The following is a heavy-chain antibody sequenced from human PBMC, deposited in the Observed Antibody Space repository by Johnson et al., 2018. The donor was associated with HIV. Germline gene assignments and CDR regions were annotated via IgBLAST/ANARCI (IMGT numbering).Heavy chain of an antibody. D-gene: IGHD4-23*01. J-gene: IGHJ3*02. CDR3: AREATVVMLGYAFDI. CDR1: GFTFSSYW. V-gene: IGHV3-7*01. CDR2: IKQDGSER. Sequence: VQLVESGGGLVQPGESLRLSCAASGFTFSSYWMNWVRQAPGKGLEWVANIKQDGSERKYADSVKGRFTISRDNAKNSLYLQMNSLRAEDTAVYYCAREATVVMLGYAFDIWGQGTMVTVSS.